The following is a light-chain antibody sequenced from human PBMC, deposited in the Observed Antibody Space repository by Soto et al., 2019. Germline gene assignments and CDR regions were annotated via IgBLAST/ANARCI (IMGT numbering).Light chain of an antibody. V-gene: IGLV2-14*01. CDR2: DVT. CDR3: NSYTSSQTGV. J-gene: IGLJ1*01. CDR1: ASNVGTYNY. Sequence: QSALTQPASVSGSPGQSITISCTGTASNVGTYNYVSWYQQYPDKVPKLLIYDVTKRPPGVSDRFSGSKSGNMASLTISGLQAEDEADYYCNSYTSSQTGVFGTGTKLTVL.